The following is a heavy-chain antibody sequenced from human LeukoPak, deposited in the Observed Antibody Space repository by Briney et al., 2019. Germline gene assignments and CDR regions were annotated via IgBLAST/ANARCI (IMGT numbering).Heavy chain of an antibody. J-gene: IGHJ4*02. CDR3: ARMGINGDYDFDH. Sequence: ASVKVSCKASGYTFTRYGISWVRQAPGQGLEWMGWISAYNGNGKYAQKFQGRVTMTTDTSTSTAYMELRSLRSDDTAVYYCARMGINGDYDFDHWGRGTLVTVSS. CDR1: GYTFTRYG. CDR2: ISAYNGNG. V-gene: IGHV1-18*01. D-gene: IGHD4-17*01.